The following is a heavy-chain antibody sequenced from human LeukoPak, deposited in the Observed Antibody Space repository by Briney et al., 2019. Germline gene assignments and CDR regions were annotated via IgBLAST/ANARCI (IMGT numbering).Heavy chain of an antibody. J-gene: IGHJ3*02. Sequence: SETLSLTCAVYGGSFSGYYWSWIRQPPGKGLEWIGEINHSGGTNYNPSLKSRVTISVDTSKNQFSLKLSSVTAADTAVYYCARHAELRFLEWLLTAFDIWGQGTMVTVSS. CDR1: GGSFSGYY. D-gene: IGHD3-3*01. CDR2: INHSGGT. CDR3: ARHAELRFLEWLLTAFDI. V-gene: IGHV4-34*01.